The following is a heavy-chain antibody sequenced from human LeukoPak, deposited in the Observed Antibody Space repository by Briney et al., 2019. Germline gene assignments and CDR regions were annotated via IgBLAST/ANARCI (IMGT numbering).Heavy chain of an antibody. J-gene: IGHJ4*02. CDR3: ARLLGLEMGTIRGHFDY. Sequence: GESLKISCQGSGYSFSTFWLGWVRQMPGKGLEWMGVIYPEDSDTRYSPSFQCHVTISVDKSISTAYLQWSSLKASDTAMYYCARLLGLEMGTIRGHFDYWGQGTQVTVSS. D-gene: IGHD5-24*01. CDR2: IYPEDSDT. V-gene: IGHV5-51*01. CDR1: GYSFSTFW.